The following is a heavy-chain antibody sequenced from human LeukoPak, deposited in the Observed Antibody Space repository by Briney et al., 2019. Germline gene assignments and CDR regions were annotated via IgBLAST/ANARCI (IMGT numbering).Heavy chain of an antibody. J-gene: IGHJ3*02. V-gene: IGHV4-4*07. CDR1: GGSISSYY. Sequence: PSETLSLTCTVSGGSISSYYWSWIRQPAGKGLEWIGRIYTSGSTNYNPSLKSRVTMSVDTSKNQFSLTLSSVTAADTAVYYRARNYDSSGYYYGRAFDIWGQGTMVTVSS. D-gene: IGHD3-22*01. CDR2: IYTSGST. CDR3: ARNYDSSGYYYGRAFDI.